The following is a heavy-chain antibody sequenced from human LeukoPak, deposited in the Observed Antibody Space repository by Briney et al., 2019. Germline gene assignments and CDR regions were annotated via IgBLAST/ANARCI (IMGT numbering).Heavy chain of an antibody. V-gene: IGHV4-61*01. Sequence: SETLSLTCDVSGVSINTCCYYWTWIRQPPGKGLGWIGYKYYSGSTRYNSSLRSRLIISLDSSKNQFSLRLTSVTAADTAVYYCARGRSYGFDFDSWGPGTLVIVSS. CDR1: GVSINTCCYY. CDR2: KYYSGST. CDR3: ARGRSYGFDFDS. J-gene: IGHJ4*02. D-gene: IGHD5-18*01.